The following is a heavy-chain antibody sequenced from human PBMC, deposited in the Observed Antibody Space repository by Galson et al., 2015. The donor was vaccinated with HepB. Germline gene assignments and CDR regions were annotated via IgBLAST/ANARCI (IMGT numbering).Heavy chain of an antibody. CDR3: ARADYGDHTPGGRYGMDV. J-gene: IGHJ6*02. Sequence: SLRLSCAASGFTFSSYSMNWVRQAPGKGLEWVSSISSSSSYIYYADSVKGRFTISRDNAKNSLYLQMNSLRAEDTAVYYCARADYGDHTPGGRYGMDVWGQGTTVTVSS. CDR1: GFTFSSYS. CDR2: ISSSSSYI. D-gene: IGHD4-17*01. V-gene: IGHV3-21*01.